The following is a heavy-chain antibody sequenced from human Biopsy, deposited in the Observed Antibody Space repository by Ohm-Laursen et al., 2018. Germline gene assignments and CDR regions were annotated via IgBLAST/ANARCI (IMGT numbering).Heavy chain of an antibody. V-gene: IGHV1-2*02. D-gene: IGHD3-3*01. J-gene: IGHJ4*02. Sequence: ATVKISCNASGDAFLGYYLHWVRQAPGQGLEWMGSIYPNSGDTDFAQKVQGRVSMTRDTSVSTAYLELSSLRSDDTAIYYCARDLLEWSLPSWGQGTLVTVSS. CDR3: ARDLLEWSLPS. CDR2: IYPNSGDT. CDR1: GDAFLGYY.